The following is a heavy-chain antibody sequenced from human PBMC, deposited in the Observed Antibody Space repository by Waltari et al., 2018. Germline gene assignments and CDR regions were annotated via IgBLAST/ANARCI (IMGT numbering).Heavy chain of an antibody. J-gene: IGHJ6*03. Sequence: QVQVVQSGAEVKKPGASVKVSCKISGYTLTGLSIHWVRRVPGKGLEWMGRFAPLDGKANSGPKCQGRTTMTEDTSSDPAYMELSSLRSADTAVYYCHLTGRNIVIASAASPAYYSYMGVWGRGTAVTVSS. D-gene: IGHD2-15*01. CDR2: FAPLDGKA. CDR1: GYTLTGLS. V-gene: IGHV1-24*01. CDR3: HLTGRNIVIASAASPAYYSYMGV.